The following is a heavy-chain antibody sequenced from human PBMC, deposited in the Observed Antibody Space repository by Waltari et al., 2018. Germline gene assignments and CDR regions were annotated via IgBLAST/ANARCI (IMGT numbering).Heavy chain of an antibody. Sequence: QVQLVQSGAEVKKPGSSVKVSCKDSEGTFSSYAIRWVRQATGQGLEWMGWIIPIFGTANYAQKFQGRVTSTTDESTSTAYMELSSLRSEDTAVYYCARGPDFWSGGTTFANWYFDLWGRGTLVTVSS. CDR3: ARGPDFWSGGTTFANWYFDL. CDR1: EGTFSSYA. CDR2: IIPIFGTA. J-gene: IGHJ2*01. D-gene: IGHD3-3*01. V-gene: IGHV1-69*05.